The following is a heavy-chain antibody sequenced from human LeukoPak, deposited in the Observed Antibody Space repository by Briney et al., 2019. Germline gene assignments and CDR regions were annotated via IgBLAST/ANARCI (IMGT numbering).Heavy chain of an antibody. Sequence: SETLSLTCAVSGGSISSGGYSWSWIRRPPGKGLEWIGYIYHSGSTYYNPSLKSRVTISVDRSKNQFSLKLSSVTAADTAVYYCARGLSRSGFDYWGQGTLVTVSS. D-gene: IGHD2/OR15-2a*01. CDR2: IYHSGST. V-gene: IGHV4-30-2*01. J-gene: IGHJ4*02. CDR3: ARGLSRSGFDY. CDR1: GGSISSGGYS.